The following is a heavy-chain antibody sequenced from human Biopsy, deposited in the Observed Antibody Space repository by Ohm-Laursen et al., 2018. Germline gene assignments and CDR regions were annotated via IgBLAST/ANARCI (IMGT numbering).Heavy chain of an antibody. CDR2: IKQDGSEK. Sequence: SLRLSCSAFGITTRSYWMSWIRQAPGKGLEWVANIKQDGSEKNYVASVKGRFTISRDNAKSSLYLEMNSLRSEDTAFYYCTKRRTAVRPFDSWGHGTLVTVSS. V-gene: IGHV3-7*03. D-gene: IGHD6-25*01. CDR1: GITTRSYW. CDR3: TKRRTAVRPFDS. J-gene: IGHJ4*01.